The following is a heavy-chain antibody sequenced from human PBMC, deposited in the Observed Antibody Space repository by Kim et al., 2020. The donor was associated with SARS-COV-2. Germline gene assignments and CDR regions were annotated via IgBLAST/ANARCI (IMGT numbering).Heavy chain of an antibody. V-gene: IGHV4-59*08. CDR2: IYYSGST. J-gene: IGHJ5*02. D-gene: IGHD3-9*01. CDR3: ARLTYYDILTGHTWFDP. CDR1: GGSISSYY. Sequence: SETLSLTCTVSGGSISSYYWSWIRQPPGKGLEWIGYIYYSGSTNYNPSLKSRVTISVDTSKNQFSLKLSSVTAADTAVYYCARLTYYDILTGHTWFDPWGQGTLVTVSS.